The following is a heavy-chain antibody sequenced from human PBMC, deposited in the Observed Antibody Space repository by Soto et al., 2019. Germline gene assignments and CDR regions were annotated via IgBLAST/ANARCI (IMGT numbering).Heavy chain of an antibody. D-gene: IGHD2-15*01. J-gene: IGHJ4*02. CDR2: INSDGSST. CDR3: ARVYCSGGRCYHLEY. CDR1: GFTFSSYW. V-gene: IGHV3-74*01. Sequence: EVQLVESGGGLVQPGGSLRLSCAASGFTFSSYWMHWVRQAPGKGLVWVSRINSDGSSTSYADSVKGRFTISRDNAKNTLYLQMNSLRAEDTAVYYCARVYCSGGRCYHLEYWGQGTLVTVSS.